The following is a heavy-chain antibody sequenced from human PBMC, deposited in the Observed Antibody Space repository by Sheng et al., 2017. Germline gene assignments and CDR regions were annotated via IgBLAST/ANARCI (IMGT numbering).Heavy chain of an antibody. D-gene: IGHD3-10*01. V-gene: IGHV4-39*07. CDR1: GGSISSSSHY. CDR3: AFYGSGIDDREGSAFDI. CDR2: IYYSGST. J-gene: IGHJ3*02. Sequence: QLQLQESGPGLVKPSETLSLTCTVSGGSISSSSHYWGWIRQPPGKGLEWIGSIYYSGSTYYNPSLKSRVTISVDTSKNQFSLKLSSVTAADTAVYYCAFYGSGIDDREGSAFDIWGQGTMVTVSS.